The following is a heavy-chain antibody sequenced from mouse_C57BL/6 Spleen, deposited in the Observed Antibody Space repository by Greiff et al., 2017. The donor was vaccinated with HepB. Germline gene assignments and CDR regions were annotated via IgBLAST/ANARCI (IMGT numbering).Heavy chain of an antibody. CDR3: ASRTHSSGYPRFAY. CDR1: GYTFTSYW. Sequence: QVQLQQPGAELVKPGASVKLSCKASGYTFTSYWMQWVKQRPGQGLEWIGEIDPSDSYTNYNQKFKGKATLTVDTSSSAAYMQLSSLTSEDSAVYYCASRTHSSGYPRFAYWGQGTLVTVSA. D-gene: IGHD3-2*02. J-gene: IGHJ3*01. V-gene: IGHV1-50*01. CDR2: IDPSDSYT.